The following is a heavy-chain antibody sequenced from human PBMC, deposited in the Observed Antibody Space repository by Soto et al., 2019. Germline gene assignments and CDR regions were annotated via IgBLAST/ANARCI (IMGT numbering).Heavy chain of an antibody. CDR2: IIPIFGTA. CDR3: AREGRTGTYRGWFDP. V-gene: IGHV1-69*01. Sequence: QVQLVQSGAEVKKPGSSVKVSCKASGGTFSSYAISWVRQAPGQGLEWMGGIIPIFGTANYAQKFQGRVTITADESTSTAYVELRRLRSEGTAVYYCAREGRTGTYRGWFDPWGQGTLVTVSS. J-gene: IGHJ5*02. D-gene: IGHD1-1*01. CDR1: GGTFSSYA.